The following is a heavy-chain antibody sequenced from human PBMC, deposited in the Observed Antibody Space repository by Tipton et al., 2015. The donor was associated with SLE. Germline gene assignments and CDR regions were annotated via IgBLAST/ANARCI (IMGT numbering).Heavy chain of an antibody. CDR3: ARASPPYDSSGYPYYFDY. Sequence: TLSLTCTVSGGSISSGSYYWSWIRQPAGKGLEWIGRIYTSGSTNYNPSLKSRVTISVDTSKNQFSLKLSSVTAADTAVYYCARASPPYDSSGYPYYFDYWGQGTLVTVSS. CDR1: GGSISSGSYY. CDR2: IYTSGST. D-gene: IGHD3-22*01. J-gene: IGHJ4*02. V-gene: IGHV4-61*02.